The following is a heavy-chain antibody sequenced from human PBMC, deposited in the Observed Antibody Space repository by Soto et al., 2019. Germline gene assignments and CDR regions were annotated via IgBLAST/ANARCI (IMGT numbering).Heavy chain of an antibody. CDR2: MNPNSGNT. CDR1: GYTFTSYD. D-gene: IGHD6-19*01. Sequence: QVQLVQSGAEVKKPGASVKVSCKTSGYTFTSYDIHWVRQASGQGPEWMGWMNPNSGNTVYAQKFQGRIIMTRNTSMSTAYMERSSLRSEDTAVYYCARTRFGAVAGTWGQGTLVTVSS. V-gene: IGHV1-8*01. J-gene: IGHJ5*02. CDR3: ARTRFGAVAGT.